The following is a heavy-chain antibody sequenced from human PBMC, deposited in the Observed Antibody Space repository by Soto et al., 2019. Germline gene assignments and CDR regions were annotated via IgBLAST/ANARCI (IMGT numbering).Heavy chain of an antibody. CDR2: MSPDSGNT. CDR3: EVTTGY. J-gene: IGHJ4*02. V-gene: IGHV1-8*02. D-gene: IGHD1-1*01. CDR1: GYTFTDYD. Sequence: QVQVVQSRAEVKKPGASVRVSCKTSGYTFTDYDINWVRQAAGQGLEYMGWMSPDSGNTGYSQQFQGRVTMTSNTSTSTAYMELSSLTSEDTAVYYCEVTTGYWGQGTTVTVSS.